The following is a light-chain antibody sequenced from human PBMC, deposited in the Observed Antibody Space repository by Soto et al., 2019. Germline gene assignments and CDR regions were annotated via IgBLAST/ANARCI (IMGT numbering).Light chain of an antibody. V-gene: IGKV1-5*03. CDR2: KAS. Sequence: DIQMTQSPSTLSASVGDRVTITCRASQSIHSWLAWYQQKPGKAPKLLIYKASSLESGVPSRVSGSGSGTEFTLTISSLQSDDFAAYYCQQYNCYPYTFGQGTKLVIK. CDR3: QQYNCYPYT. J-gene: IGKJ2*01. CDR1: QSIHSW.